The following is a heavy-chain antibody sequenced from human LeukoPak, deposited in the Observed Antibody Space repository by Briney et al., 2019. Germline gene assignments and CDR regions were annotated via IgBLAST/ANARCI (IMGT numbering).Heavy chain of an antibody. J-gene: IGHJ4*02. CDR3: AKDRGYYDSLDY. V-gene: IGHV3-23*01. Sequence: GGSLRLSCAASGLTFSSYAMSWVRQAPGKGLEWVSAISGSGGSTYYADSVKGRFTISRDNSKNTLYLQMNSLRAEDTAVYYCAKDRGYYDSLDYWGQGTLVTVSS. CDR2: ISGSGGST. CDR1: GLTFSSYA. D-gene: IGHD3-22*01.